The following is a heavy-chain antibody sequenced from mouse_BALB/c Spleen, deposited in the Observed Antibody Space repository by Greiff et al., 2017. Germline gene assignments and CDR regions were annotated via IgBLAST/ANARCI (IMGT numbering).Heavy chain of an antibody. CDR1: GFSLTSYD. V-gene: IGHV2-9-2*01. CDR3: VRDPNYYGSRYAMDY. J-gene: IGHJ4*01. Sequence: VQLVESGPGLVAPSQSLSITCTVSGFSLTSYDISWIRQPPGKGLEWLGVIWTGGGTNYNSAFMSRLSISKDNSKSQVFLKMNSLQTDDTAIYYCVRDPNYYGSRYAMDYWGQGTSVTVSS. D-gene: IGHD1-1*01. CDR2: IWTGGGT.